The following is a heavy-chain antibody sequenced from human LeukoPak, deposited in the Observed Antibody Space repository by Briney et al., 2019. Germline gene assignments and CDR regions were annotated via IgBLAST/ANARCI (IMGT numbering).Heavy chain of an antibody. CDR2: IIPIFGTA. V-gene: IGHV1-69*05. D-gene: IGHD5-18*01. CDR3: ARGPRGYSYGPVSIVFSYYMDV. CDR1: GGTFSSYA. J-gene: IGHJ6*03. Sequence: SVKVSCKASGGTFSSYASSWVRQAPGQGLEWMGGIIPIFGTANYAQKFQSRVTTTTDESTSTAYMELSSLSSEDTAVYYSARGPRGYSYGPVSIVFSYYMDVWGKGTTVTVSS.